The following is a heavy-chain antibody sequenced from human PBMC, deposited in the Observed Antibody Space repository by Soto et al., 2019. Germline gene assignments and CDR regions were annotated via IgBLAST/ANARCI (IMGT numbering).Heavy chain of an antibody. D-gene: IGHD3-3*01. CDR2: IYYSGTT. CDR3: ATTLLRLFNWFDP. J-gene: IGHJ5*02. CDR1: GGSISSSTYY. V-gene: IGHV4-39*05. Sequence: QLQLQESGPRLVKPSETPSLTCTVSGGSISSSTYYWGWIRQPPGKGLEWIGSIYYSGTTYYNPSLRSRVTISVDTSKNQFSLKLSSVTAADTAVYYCATTLLRLFNWFDPWGQGTLVTVSS.